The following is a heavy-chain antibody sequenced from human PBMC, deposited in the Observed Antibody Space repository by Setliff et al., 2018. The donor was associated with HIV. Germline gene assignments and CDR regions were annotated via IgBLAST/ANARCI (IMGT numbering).Heavy chain of an antibody. V-gene: IGHV4-39*01. CDR1: GASINSGRYY. CDR3: ARGTGVGATGF. D-gene: IGHD3-16*01. Sequence: SETLSLTCTISGASINSGRYYWGWIRQPPGKGLEWIGSVSYTGSTSYNPSLRSRVTISVDTSRNQLSLKVTSVSAADTAVYYCARGTGVGATGFWGQGTLVTVSS. CDR2: VSYTGST. J-gene: IGHJ4*02.